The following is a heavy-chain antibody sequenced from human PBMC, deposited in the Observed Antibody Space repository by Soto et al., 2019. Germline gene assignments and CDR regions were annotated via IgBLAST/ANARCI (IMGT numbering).Heavy chain of an antibody. D-gene: IGHD2-8*01. V-gene: IGHV4-59*01. CDR1: GGSISRYY. J-gene: IGHJ5*02. CDR3: ARDRSTYGGGGTGEVKENWFDP. Sequence: SATLSLTCSVSGGSISRYYWSWIRQPPGKGLEWIGYAYYSGDTGYNPSLKSRVTMAVDTSKNQVSLKLSSVTAADTAVYYCARDRSTYGGGGTGEVKENWFDPWGQGALVTVSS. CDR2: AYYSGDT.